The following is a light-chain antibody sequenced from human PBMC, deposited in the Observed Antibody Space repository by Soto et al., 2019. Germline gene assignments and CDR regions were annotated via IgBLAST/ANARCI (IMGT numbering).Light chain of an antibody. J-gene: IGKJ1*01. CDR2: GAS. V-gene: IGKV3-15*01. CDR1: QRVSDN. Sequence: EIVMTQSPATLSVSPGERATLSCRASQRVSDNLAWYQQKPGQAPWLLIYGASVRATGVPARFSGSGSGAEFPLTISSLQSEDFAIYYCQQHTDWPPLTFGQGTRVDI. CDR3: QQHTDWPPLT.